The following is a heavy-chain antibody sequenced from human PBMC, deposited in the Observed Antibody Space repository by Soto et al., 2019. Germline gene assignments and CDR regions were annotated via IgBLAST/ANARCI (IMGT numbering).Heavy chain of an antibody. Sequence: SETLSLTCIVSGGSISSSSYYWGWIRQPPGKGLEWIGSFYYSGSTYYNPSLKSRVTISVDTSKNQFSLKLSSVTAADTAVYYCASFIRFLEWYDYWGQGTLVTVSS. CDR1: GGSISSSSYY. D-gene: IGHD3-3*01. CDR2: FYYSGST. V-gene: IGHV4-39*01. CDR3: ASFIRFLEWYDY. J-gene: IGHJ4*02.